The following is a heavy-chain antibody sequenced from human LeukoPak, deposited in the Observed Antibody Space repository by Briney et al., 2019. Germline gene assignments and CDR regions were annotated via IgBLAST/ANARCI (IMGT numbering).Heavy chain of an antibody. CDR3: ARQQCNGGSCYSRAIWFDP. Sequence: SETLPLTCNVSGGSISSASYYWGWLRQPAGKGLEWIGSIYYTGTTYQSPSLKSRVTISVHTSKNQFSLKLSSVTAADTAVYYCARQQCNGGSCYSRAIWFDPWGQGTLVTVSS. CDR2: IYYTGTT. CDR1: GGSISSASYY. V-gene: IGHV4-39*01. D-gene: IGHD2-15*01. J-gene: IGHJ5*02.